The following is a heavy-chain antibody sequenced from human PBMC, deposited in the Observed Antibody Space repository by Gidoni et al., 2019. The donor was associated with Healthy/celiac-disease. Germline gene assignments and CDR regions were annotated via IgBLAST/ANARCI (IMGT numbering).Heavy chain of an antibody. CDR1: GFTFSSYG. CDR2: LSYDGSNK. CDR3: ARGGSYNGGPFFDY. Sequence: QVQLVESGGGVVQPGRSLRLSCAASGFTFSSYGMHWVRQAPGKGLEWVALLSYDGSNKYYADSVKGRFTISRDNSKNTLYLQMSSLRAEDTAVYYCARGGSYNGGPFFDYWGQGTLVTVSS. D-gene: IGHD1-26*01. V-gene: IGHV3-30*03. J-gene: IGHJ4*02.